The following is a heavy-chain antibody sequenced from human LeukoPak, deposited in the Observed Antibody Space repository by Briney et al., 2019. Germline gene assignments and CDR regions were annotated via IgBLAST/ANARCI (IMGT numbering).Heavy chain of an antibody. J-gene: IGHJ4*02. CDR1: GFTFSSYG. CDR3: AKVSVAGPNPDY. D-gene: IGHD6-19*01. Sequence: GGSLRLSCVASGFTFSSYGMHWVRQAPGKGLEWVAVISYDGSNKYYEDSVNGRFTISRDNSKNTLYLQMNSLRAEDTAVYYCAKVSVAGPNPDYWGQGTLVTVSS. CDR2: ISYDGSNK. V-gene: IGHV3-30*18.